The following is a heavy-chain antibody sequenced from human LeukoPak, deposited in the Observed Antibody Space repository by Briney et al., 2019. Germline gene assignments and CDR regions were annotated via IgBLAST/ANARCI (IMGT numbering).Heavy chain of an antibody. D-gene: IGHD3-22*01. Sequence: GGSLRLSCAASGFTFSSYWMHWVRQAPGKGLVWVSRINSDGSSTSYADSVKGRFTISRDNAKNTLYLQMNSLRAEDTAVYYCARDRRYYDSSGYYYYYYGMDVWGQGTTVTVSS. J-gene: IGHJ6*02. CDR3: ARDRRYYDSSGYYYYYYGMDV. CDR2: INSDGSST. CDR1: GFTFSSYW. V-gene: IGHV3-74*01.